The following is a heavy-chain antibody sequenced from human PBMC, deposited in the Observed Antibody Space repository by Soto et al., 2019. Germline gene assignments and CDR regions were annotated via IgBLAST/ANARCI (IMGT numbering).Heavy chain of an antibody. CDR2: INYSGST. D-gene: IGHD3-3*01. CDR1: GGSISSGGYY. J-gene: IGHJ6*04. CDR3: ATGGFWYGFGFTEDL. Sequence: QVQLQESGPGLVKPSQTLSLTCTVSGGSISSGGYYWSWIRQHPGKGLEWIGYINYSGSTYYNPSLKTRVTISVDTSKNKFSLKLSSVTAADTAVYYCATGGFWYGFGFTEDLWGKGTTVTVSS. V-gene: IGHV4-31*03.